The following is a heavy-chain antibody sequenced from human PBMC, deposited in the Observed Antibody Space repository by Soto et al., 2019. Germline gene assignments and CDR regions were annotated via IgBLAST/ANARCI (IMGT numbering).Heavy chain of an antibody. CDR3: AHRVLRTVFGLVTTTAIYFDF. CDR2: IYWDDDK. CDR1: GFSLTTSGVG. V-gene: IGHV2-5*02. J-gene: IGHJ4*02. Sequence: QITLNESGPTVVRPTEPLTLTCRVSGFSLTTSGVGVGWIRQSPGKAPEWLALIYWDDDKRYSASLKSRLTITKYTSKNQVVLTVSDLDPTDAATYYCAHRVLRTVFGLVTTTAIYFDFWGQGTPVAVSS. D-gene: IGHD3-3*01.